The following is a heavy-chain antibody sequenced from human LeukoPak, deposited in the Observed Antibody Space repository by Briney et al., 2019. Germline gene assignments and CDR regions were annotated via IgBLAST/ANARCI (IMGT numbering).Heavy chain of an antibody. CDR1: GFTFSSYG. Sequence: GGSLRLSCAASGFTFSSYGMHWVRQAPGKGLEWVAVISYDGSNKYYADSVKGRFTISRDNSKNTLYLQMNSLRAEDTAVYYCAKVVRRYADYGGLFFDYWGQGTLVTVSS. CDR3: AKVVRRYADYGGLFFDY. D-gene: IGHD4-23*01. V-gene: IGHV3-30*18. J-gene: IGHJ4*02. CDR2: ISYDGSNK.